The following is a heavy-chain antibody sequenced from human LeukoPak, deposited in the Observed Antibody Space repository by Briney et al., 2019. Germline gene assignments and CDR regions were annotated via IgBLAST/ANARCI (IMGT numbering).Heavy chain of an antibody. CDR1: GGSISSYY. J-gene: IGHJ6*02. CDR3: ARAGGNSVRYYYYYGMDV. Sequence: PSETLSLTCTVSGGSISSYYWSWIRQPPGKGLEWIGYIYYSGSTNYNPSLKSRVTISVDTSKNQFSLKLSSVTAADTAVYYCARAGGNSVRYYYYYGMDVWGQGTTVTVSS. CDR2: IYYSGST. D-gene: IGHD2-21*02. V-gene: IGHV4-59*01.